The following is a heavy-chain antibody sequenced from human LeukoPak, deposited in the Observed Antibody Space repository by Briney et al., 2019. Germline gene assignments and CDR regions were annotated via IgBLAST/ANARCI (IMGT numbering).Heavy chain of an antibody. V-gene: IGHV4-34*01. Sequence: SETLSLTCAVYGGSFSGYYWSWIRQPPGKGLEWIGEINHSGSTNYNPSLKSRVTISVDTSKNQFSLKLSSVTAADTAVYYCARGQNWFDPWGQGTLVTVSS. CDR3: ARGQNWFDP. CDR2: INHSGST. J-gene: IGHJ5*02. CDR1: GGSFSGYY.